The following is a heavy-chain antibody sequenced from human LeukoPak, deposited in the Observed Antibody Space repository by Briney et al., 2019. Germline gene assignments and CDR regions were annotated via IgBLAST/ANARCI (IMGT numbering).Heavy chain of an antibody. D-gene: IGHD6-19*01. CDR3: AKDEAGHNDY. CDR1: GFTFSSYG. Sequence: GGSLRLSCAASGFTFSSYGMHWVRQAPGKGLEWVAVISYDGSIKYYANSVKGRFTISRDNSKNTLYLQMNSLRAEDTAVYYCAKDEAGHNDYWGQGTLVTVSS. J-gene: IGHJ4*02. CDR2: ISYDGSIK. V-gene: IGHV3-30*18.